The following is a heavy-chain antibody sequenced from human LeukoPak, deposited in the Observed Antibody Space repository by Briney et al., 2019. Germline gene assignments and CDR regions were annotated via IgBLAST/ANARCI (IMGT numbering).Heavy chain of an antibody. CDR2: INPSGGST. Sequence: ASVKVSCKASGYTFTSYYVHWVRQAPGQGLEWMGIINPSGGSTSYAQKFQGRVTMTRDTSTSTVYMELSSPRAEDTAVYYCARDRRAFSLGNYFSWLDYWGQGTLVTVSS. V-gene: IGHV1-46*01. CDR3: ARDRRAFSLGNYFSWLDY. J-gene: IGHJ4*02. CDR1: GYTFTSYY. D-gene: IGHD1-26*01.